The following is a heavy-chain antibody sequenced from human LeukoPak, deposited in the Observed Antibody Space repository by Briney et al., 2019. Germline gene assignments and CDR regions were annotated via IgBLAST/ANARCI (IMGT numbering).Heavy chain of an antibody. J-gene: IGHJ4*02. D-gene: IGHD2-2*02. V-gene: IGHV3-30*03. Sequence: GGSLRLSCAASGFTLSSYCMHWVRQAPGKGLEWVAVISYDGSNKYYADSVKGRFTISRDNSKNTLYLQMNSLRAEDTAVYYCARTCSSSSCYMVHWGQGTLVTVSS. CDR2: ISYDGSNK. CDR3: ARTCSSSSCYMVH. CDR1: GFTLSSYC.